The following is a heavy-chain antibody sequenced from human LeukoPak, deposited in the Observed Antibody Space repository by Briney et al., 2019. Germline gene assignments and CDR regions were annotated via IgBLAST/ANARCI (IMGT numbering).Heavy chain of an antibody. V-gene: IGHV3-74*01. J-gene: IGHJ4*02. CDR1: GFTFSSYW. CDR2: INSDGSST. CDR3: ARANYDYVWGSYYFDY. Sequence: GGSLRLSCAASGFTFSSYWMHWVCQAPGKGLVWVSRINSDGSSTSYADSVKGRFTISRDNAKNTLYLQMNSLRAEDTAVYYCARANYDYVWGSYYFDYWGQGTLVTVSS. D-gene: IGHD3-16*01.